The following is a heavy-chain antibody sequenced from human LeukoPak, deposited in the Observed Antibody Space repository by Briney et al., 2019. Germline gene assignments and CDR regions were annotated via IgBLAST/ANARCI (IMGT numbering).Heavy chain of an antibody. D-gene: IGHD2-2*01. CDR2: IDYNGDT. V-gene: IGHV4-39*07. CDR3: ARDTYPSDYFDY. CDR1: DGSISSRNYY. Sequence: PSETLSLSCTVSDGSISSRNYYWGWIRQPPGKGLEWIGSIDYNGDTYYNPSLASRVTMSEDTSKNQFSLKLNSVTAADTAVYYCARDTYPSDYFDYWGQGTLVTVSS. J-gene: IGHJ4*02.